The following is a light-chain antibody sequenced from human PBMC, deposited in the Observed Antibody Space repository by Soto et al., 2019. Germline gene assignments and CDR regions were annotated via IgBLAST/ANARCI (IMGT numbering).Light chain of an antibody. CDR1: QSLNIY. V-gene: IGKV3-11*01. CDR2: DAS. Sequence: EIVLTQSPATLSLSAGERATLSCRASQSLNIYLAWYQQKPGQAPRLLIYDASNRATGIPARFSGSGSGTDFTLTISSVEPEDSAVYYCQQRINWPALTFGGGTKGEIK. CDR3: QQRINWPALT. J-gene: IGKJ4*01.